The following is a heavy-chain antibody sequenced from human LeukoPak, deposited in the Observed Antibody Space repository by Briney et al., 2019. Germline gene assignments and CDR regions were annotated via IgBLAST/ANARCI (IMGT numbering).Heavy chain of an antibody. CDR2: ISSSGSTI. CDR3: ARENYYDSSGYGMDV. J-gene: IGHJ6*02. Sequence: GGSLRLSCAASGFTFSSYEMNWVRQAPGKGLGWVSYISSSGSTIYYADSVKGRFTISRDNAKNSLYLQMNSLRAEDTAVYYCARENYYDSSGYGMDVWGQGTTVTVSS. CDR1: GFTFSSYE. D-gene: IGHD3-22*01. V-gene: IGHV3-48*03.